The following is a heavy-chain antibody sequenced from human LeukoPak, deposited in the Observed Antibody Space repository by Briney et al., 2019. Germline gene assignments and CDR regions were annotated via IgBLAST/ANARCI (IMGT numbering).Heavy chain of an antibody. CDR3: ARDPIGAYGSGSYSHYFDY. D-gene: IGHD3-10*01. V-gene: IGHV3-33*01. CDR1: GFTFSSYG. Sequence: GRSLRLSCAASGFTFSSYGMHWVRQAPGKGLEWVAVIWYDGSNKYYADSVKGRFTISRDNSKNTLYLQMNSLRAEDTAVYYCARDPIGAYGSGSYSHYFDYWGQGTLVTVSS. CDR2: IWYDGSNK. J-gene: IGHJ4*02.